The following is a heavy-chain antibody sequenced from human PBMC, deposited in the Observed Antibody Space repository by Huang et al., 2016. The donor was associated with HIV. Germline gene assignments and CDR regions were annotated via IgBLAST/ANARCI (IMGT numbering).Heavy chain of an antibody. V-gene: IGHV1-3*01. J-gene: IGHJ4*02. CDR2: INPANGNT. CDR3: ARANYYDTSGYFFLSF. Sequence: QVQLVQSGAEVRKPGTSMKVSCKTSGHSFSSFTMHWVRQAPGQRLEWMGGINPANGNTKYSQTFQGRVTITRDTSATTVYMELSGLKSEDTAVYYCARANYYDTSGYFFLSFWGQGTLVTVSS. CDR1: GHSFSSFT. D-gene: IGHD3-22*01.